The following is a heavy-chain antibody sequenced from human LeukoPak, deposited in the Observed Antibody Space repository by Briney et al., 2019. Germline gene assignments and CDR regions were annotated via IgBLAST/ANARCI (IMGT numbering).Heavy chain of an antibody. J-gene: IGHJ3*02. CDR3: ARGRYCSADVCTGGDSFDI. CDR1: GGSFSNYF. Sequence: SETLSLTCTVSGGSFSNYFWSWIRQPAGKRLEWIGRKYARGDSNYNPPLQSRVTKSVDTSKNQFSLKLRSVTAADTAVYYCARGRYCSADVCTGGDSFDIWGQGTMVSVSS. CDR2: KYARGDS. V-gene: IGHV4-4*07. D-gene: IGHD2-15*01.